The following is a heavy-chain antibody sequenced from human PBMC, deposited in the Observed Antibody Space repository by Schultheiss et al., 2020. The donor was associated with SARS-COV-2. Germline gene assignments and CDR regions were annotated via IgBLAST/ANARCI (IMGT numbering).Heavy chain of an antibody. CDR1: GGSFSGYY. V-gene: IGHV4-34*01. Sequence: SQTLSLTCAVYGGSFSGYYWSWIRQPPGKGLEWIGEINHSGSTNYNPSLKSLVTISVDTSKNQFSLKLSSLTAADTAVYYCARLHYHYGMDVWGQGTTVTVSS. CDR2: INHSGST. CDR3: ARLHYHYGMDV. J-gene: IGHJ6*02.